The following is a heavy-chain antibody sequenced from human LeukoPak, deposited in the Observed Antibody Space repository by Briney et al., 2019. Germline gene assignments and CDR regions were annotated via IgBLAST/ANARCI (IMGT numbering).Heavy chain of an antibody. CDR2: IYSGGST. D-gene: IGHD3-10*01. CDR3: ARGSSSGGHYYFDY. J-gene: IGHJ4*02. CDR1: GFTVSSNY. V-gene: IGHV3-53*01. Sequence: PGGSLRLSCAASGFTVSSNYMSWVRQAPGKGLEWVSVIYSGGSTYYADSVKGRFTISRDNSKNTLYLQMNSLRAEDTAVYYCARGSSSGGHYYFDYWGQGTLVTVSS.